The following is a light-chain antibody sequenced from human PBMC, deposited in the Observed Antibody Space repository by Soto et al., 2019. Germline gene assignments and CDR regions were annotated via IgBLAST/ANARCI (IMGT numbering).Light chain of an antibody. Sequence: QPVLTQSPSASASLGASVKLTCTLSSGHRSYAIAWHQQQPEKGPRYLMKLNSDGRHSKGDGIPDRFSGSSSGAARYLTISSLQSEDEADYYCQTWGTGSVVFGGGTKLTVL. J-gene: IGLJ2*01. CDR1: SGHRSYA. CDR3: QTWGTGSVV. CDR2: LNSDGRH. V-gene: IGLV4-69*01.